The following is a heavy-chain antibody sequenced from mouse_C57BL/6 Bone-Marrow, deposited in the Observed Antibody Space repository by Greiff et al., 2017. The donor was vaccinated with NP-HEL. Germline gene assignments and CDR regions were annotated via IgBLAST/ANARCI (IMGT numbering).Heavy chain of an antibody. D-gene: IGHD2-5*01. CDR1: GYTFTSYW. CDR3: ARSYDSNYGDAY. CDR2: IYPGSGST. J-gene: IGHJ3*01. Sequence: QVQLQQPGAELVKPGASVKMSCKASGYTFTSYWITWVKQRPGQGLEWIGDIYPGSGSTNYNEKFKSKATLTVDTSSSTAYMQLSSLTSEDSAVYYGARSYDSNYGDAYWGQGTLVTVSA. V-gene: IGHV1-55*01.